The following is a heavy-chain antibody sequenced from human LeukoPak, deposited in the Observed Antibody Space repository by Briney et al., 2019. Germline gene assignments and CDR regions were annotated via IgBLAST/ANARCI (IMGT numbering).Heavy chain of an antibody. J-gene: IGHJ4*02. CDR2: INTDGSST. D-gene: IGHD6-6*01. CDR3: ARGYSSSYRIDY. Sequence: HGGSLRLSCAASGFTFSSYWMHWVRQAPGKGLVWVSRINTDGSSTTYADSVRGRFTISRDNAKNTLYLQMNSLRAEDTAVFYCARGYSSSYRIDYWGQGTLVTVSS. CDR1: GFTFSSYW. V-gene: IGHV3-74*01.